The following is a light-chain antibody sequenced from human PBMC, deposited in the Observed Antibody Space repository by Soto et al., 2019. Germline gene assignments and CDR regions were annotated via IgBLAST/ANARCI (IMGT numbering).Light chain of an antibody. CDR3: QQLNSYLSIT. CDR2: AAS. CDR1: QGISSD. V-gene: IGKV1-9*01. Sequence: DIQLTQARSFLSASVGARVTITCRASQGISSDLAWYQQKPGKAPKLLIYAASTLQSGVPSRFSGSGSGTEFTLTISSLQPEDFATYYCQQLNSYLSITFGQGTRLEIK. J-gene: IGKJ5*01.